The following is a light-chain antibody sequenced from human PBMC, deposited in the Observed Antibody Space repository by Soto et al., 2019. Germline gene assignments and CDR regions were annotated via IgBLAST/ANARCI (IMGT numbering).Light chain of an antibody. J-gene: IGLJ1*01. V-gene: IGLV1-40*01. Sequence: QAVVTQPPSVSGAPGQRVTISCTGSSSNIGAGYDVHWYQQLPGTAPKLLIYGNSNRPSGVPDRFSGSKSGTSASLAISGLQAEDEAHYYCNSYRTVSTYVFGTGTKLTVL. CDR3: NSYRTVSTYV. CDR1: SSNIGAGYD. CDR2: GNS.